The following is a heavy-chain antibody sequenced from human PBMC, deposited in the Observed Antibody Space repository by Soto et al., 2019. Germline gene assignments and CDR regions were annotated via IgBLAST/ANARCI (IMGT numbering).Heavy chain of an antibody. CDR2: MNPNSGNT. D-gene: IGHD3-3*01. CDR3: ARGRYYDFWPRLGTTVGY. V-gene: IGHV1-8*01. J-gene: IGHJ4*02. CDR1: GYTFTSYD. Sequence: GASVKVSCKASGYTFTSYDINWVRQATGQGLEWMGWMNPNSGNTGYAQKFQGRVTMTRNTSISTAYMELSSLRSEDTAVYYCARGRYYDFWPRLGTTVGYWGQGTPVPVYS.